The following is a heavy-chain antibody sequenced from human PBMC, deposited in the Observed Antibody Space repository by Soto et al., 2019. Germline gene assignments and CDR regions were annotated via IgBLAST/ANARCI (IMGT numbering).Heavy chain of an antibody. CDR2: IYYSGST. Sequence: PSETLSLTCTVAGGSISRSTYYWGWIRQPPGKGLEWIGSIYYSGSTYYRPSLKSRVTISVDTSKNQFSLKLSSVTAADTAVYYCPRKVPDAIRLGWFDTRGPGTLVTVSS. CDR3: PRKVPDAIRLGWFDT. D-gene: IGHD2-2*02. CDR1: GGSISRSTYY. V-gene: IGHV4-39*01. J-gene: IGHJ5*02.